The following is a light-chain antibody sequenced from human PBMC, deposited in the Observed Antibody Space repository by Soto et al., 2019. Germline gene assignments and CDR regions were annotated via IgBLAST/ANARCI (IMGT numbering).Light chain of an antibody. CDR2: KAS. CDR1: QSISSW. Sequence: DIQMTQSPSTLSASVGDRVTITCRASQSISSWLAWYQQKPGKAPKLLIYKASSLESGVPSRFSGSGSGTEFTLTISGLQPDDFATYYCYQYNSNFMYTFGQGTKLEIK. J-gene: IGKJ2*01. CDR3: YQYNSNFMYT. V-gene: IGKV1-5*03.